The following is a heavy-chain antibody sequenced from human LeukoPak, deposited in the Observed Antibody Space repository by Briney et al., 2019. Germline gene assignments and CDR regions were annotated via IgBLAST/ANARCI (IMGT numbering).Heavy chain of an antibody. D-gene: IGHD3-22*01. V-gene: IGHV4-34*01. Sequence: SETLSPTCAVYGGSFSGYYWSWIRQPPGKGLEWIGEINHSGSTNYNPSLKSRVTISIDTSKNQFSLKLSSVTAADTAVYYCARQLMIDYYYYYYYMDVWGRGTTVTISS. CDR3: ARQLMIDYYYYYYYMDV. J-gene: IGHJ6*03. CDR2: INHSGST. CDR1: GGSFSGYY.